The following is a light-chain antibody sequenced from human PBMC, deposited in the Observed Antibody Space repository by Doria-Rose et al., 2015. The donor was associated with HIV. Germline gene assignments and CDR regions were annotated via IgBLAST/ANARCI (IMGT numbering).Light chain of an antibody. CDR3: HQYGTSWT. Sequence: VLTQSPRTLSLSPGERATLSCRAGQSFSSTYLAWYQQKPGQAPSLRIYDGSTRATGIPDRFSASGSGTDFTLTINRLEPEDFALYYCHQYGTSWTFGQGTKVEI. CDR2: DGS. J-gene: IGKJ1*01. CDR1: QSFSSTY. V-gene: IGKV3-20*01.